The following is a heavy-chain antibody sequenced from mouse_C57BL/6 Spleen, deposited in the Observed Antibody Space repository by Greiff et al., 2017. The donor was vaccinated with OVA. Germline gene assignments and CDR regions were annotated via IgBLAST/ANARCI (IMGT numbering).Heavy chain of an antibody. Sequence: QVQLQQSGAELVRPGSSVKLSCKASGYTFTSYWMHWVKQRPIQGLEWIGNIDPSDSETHYNQKFKDKATLTVDKSSSTAYMQLSRLTSEDSAVYYCARISYGSSPWFAYWGQGTLVTVSA. D-gene: IGHD1-1*01. J-gene: IGHJ3*01. CDR1: GYTFTSYW. CDR2: IDPSDSET. CDR3: ARISYGSSPWFAY. V-gene: IGHV1-52*01.